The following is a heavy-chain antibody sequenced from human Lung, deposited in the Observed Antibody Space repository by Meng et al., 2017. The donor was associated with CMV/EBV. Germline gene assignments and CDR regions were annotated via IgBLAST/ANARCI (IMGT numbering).Heavy chain of an antibody. CDR1: GFTFSDYY. D-gene: IGHD1/OR15-1a*01. V-gene: IGHV3-11*01. Sequence: GGSLRLXCAASGFTFSDYYMSWIRQAPGKGLEWVSYISSSGSTIYYADSVKGRFTISRDNAKNSLYLQINSLRAEDTAVYYCARTGTSANYYYYYGMDVWRQGXTVTFSS. J-gene: IGHJ6*02. CDR2: ISSSGSTI. CDR3: ARTGTSANYYYYYGMDV.